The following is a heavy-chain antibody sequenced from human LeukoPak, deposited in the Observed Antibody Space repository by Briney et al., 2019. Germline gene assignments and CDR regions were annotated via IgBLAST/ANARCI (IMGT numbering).Heavy chain of an antibody. Sequence: SETLSLTCAVYGGSFSGYYWSWIRQPPGKGPEWIGEINHSGSTNYNPSLKSRVTISVDTSKNQFSLKLSSVTAADTAVYYCARGRRGGYYYGSGSQAYYFDYWGQGTLVTVSS. CDR2: INHSGST. CDR1: GGSFSGYY. J-gene: IGHJ4*02. V-gene: IGHV4-34*01. D-gene: IGHD3-10*01. CDR3: ARGRRGGYYYGSGSQAYYFDY.